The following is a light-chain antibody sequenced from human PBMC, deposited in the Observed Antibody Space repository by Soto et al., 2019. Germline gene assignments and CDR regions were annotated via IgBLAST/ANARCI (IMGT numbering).Light chain of an antibody. CDR2: DVS. CDR3: QVSDISSDQWV. Sequence: QSALTQPASVSGSPGQSITISCTGTSSDVGSYNLVSWYQQHPGEAPKLMIYDVSKRPSGIPERLSGSNSGNTATLTISRVEAGDEADYYCQVSDISSDQWVFGGGTKLTVL. J-gene: IGLJ3*02. V-gene: IGLV2-14*02. CDR1: SSDVGSYNL.